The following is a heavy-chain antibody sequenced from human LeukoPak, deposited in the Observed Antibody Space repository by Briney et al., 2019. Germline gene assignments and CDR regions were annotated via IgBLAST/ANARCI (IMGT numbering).Heavy chain of an antibody. J-gene: IGHJ4*02. CDR2: ISGYNGNT. CDR3: ARGAMIVVGVAYFDY. CDR1: GYTFTTYG. Sequence: ASVKVSCKASGYTFTTYGISWVRQAPGQGLEWMGWISGYNGNTNYAQKLQGRVTMTTDTSTSTAYMELRSLRSDDTAVYYCARGAMIVVGVAYFDYWGQGTLHTVSS. D-gene: IGHD3-22*01. V-gene: IGHV1-18*01.